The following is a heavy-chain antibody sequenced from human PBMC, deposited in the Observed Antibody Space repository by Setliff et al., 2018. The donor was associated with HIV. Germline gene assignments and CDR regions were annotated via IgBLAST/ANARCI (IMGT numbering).Heavy chain of an antibody. CDR2: IIPVLGTT. CDR3: ARSVWPVIVPTDPTVDAFNI. J-gene: IGHJ3*02. Sequence: GASVKVSCKASGGTFRTFVINWVRQAPGRGFEWLGRIIPVLGTTYSAQKFQGRLTLSADKSSTTAYLDLSSRRSEDTAIYYCARSVWPVIVPTDPTVDAFNIWGQGTKVT. D-gene: IGHD3-16*02. V-gene: IGHV1-69*06. CDR1: GGTFRTFV.